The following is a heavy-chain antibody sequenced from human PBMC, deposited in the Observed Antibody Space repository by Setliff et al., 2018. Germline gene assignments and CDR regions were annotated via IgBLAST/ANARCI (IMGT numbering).Heavy chain of an antibody. CDR3: ARLVDTPTVPQIDGFDI. CDR1: GGSMTDFF. CDR2: FYHSGSM. V-gene: IGHV4-59*01. Sequence: SETLSLTCSVTGGSMTDFFWNWIRQPPGKGLEWIGYFYHSGSMNYSPSLKGRVTMSVDTSNNQFSLKLNSVTAADTAVYYCARLVDTPTVPQIDGFDIWGQGTMVTVSS. J-gene: IGHJ3*02. D-gene: IGHD5-18*01.